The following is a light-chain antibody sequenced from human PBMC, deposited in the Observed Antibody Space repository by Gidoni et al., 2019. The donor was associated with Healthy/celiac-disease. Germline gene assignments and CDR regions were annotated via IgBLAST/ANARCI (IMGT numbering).Light chain of an antibody. CDR3: QQYNSYSPRDT. J-gene: IGKJ2*01. V-gene: IGKV1-5*01. CDR1: QSISSW. Sequence: DIQMTQSPSTLSASVGDRVTITCRASQSISSWLAWYQQKPEKAPKLLIYDASSLESGVPSRFSGSGSGTEFNLTISSLQPDDFATYYCQQYNSYSPRDTFGQXTKLEIK. CDR2: DAS.